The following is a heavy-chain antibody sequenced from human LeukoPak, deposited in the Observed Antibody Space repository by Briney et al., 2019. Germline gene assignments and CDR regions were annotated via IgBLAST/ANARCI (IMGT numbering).Heavy chain of an antibody. V-gene: IGHV5-51*01. CDR3: VKQFTTTWYGFDP. CDR1: GYTFTDYW. Sequence: GESLQISCKGSGYTFTDYWIGWVRQLPGKGLEWMGIIYPGNSDTRYSPSFQGQVTISADRSISTAYLQWGSLKASDTAIYYCVKQFTTTWYGFDPWGQGTLVTVSS. CDR2: IYPGNSDT. J-gene: IGHJ5*02. D-gene: IGHD2/OR15-2a*01.